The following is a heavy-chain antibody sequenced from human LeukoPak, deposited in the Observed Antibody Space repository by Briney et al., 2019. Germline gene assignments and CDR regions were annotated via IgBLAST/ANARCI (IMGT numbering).Heavy chain of an antibody. CDR3: ARDLYYFDTNGYYFDF. J-gene: IGHJ4*02. D-gene: IGHD3-22*01. CDR1: GFTFSSYN. V-gene: IGHV3-21*01. Sequence: GGSLRLSCAASGFTFSSYNMNWVRQAPGKGLEWVSSISRSSSDTYYADSVKGRFTISRDNAKNSVFLQMNSLRVEDTAVYYCARDLYYFDTNGYYFDFWGQGTLVTVSS. CDR2: ISRSSSDT.